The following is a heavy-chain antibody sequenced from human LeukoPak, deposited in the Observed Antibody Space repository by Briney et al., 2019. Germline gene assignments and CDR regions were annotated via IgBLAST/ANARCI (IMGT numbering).Heavy chain of an antibody. CDR3: AKRPYLWVVTATLPYYFDY. D-gene: IGHD2-21*02. V-gene: IGHV3-23*01. Sequence: GGSLRLSCAASGFTFSSYAMSWVRQAPGKGLEWVSAISGSGGSTYYADSVEGRFTISRDNSKNTLYLQMNSLRAEDTAVYYCAKRPYLWVVTATLPYYFDYWGQGTLVTVSS. CDR2: ISGSGGST. J-gene: IGHJ4*02. CDR1: GFTFSSYA.